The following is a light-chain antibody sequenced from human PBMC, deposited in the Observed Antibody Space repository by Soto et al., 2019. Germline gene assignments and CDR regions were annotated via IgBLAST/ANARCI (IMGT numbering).Light chain of an antibody. CDR2: GAS. CDR1: QSVSSSY. CDR3: QQFGSSSWT. J-gene: IGKJ1*01. V-gene: IGKV3-20*01. Sequence: ESVLTQSPGTLSLSPGEKATLSCRASQSVSSSYLAWYQQKPGQAPRLLIYGASSRATGIPDRFSGSGSGTDFTITVSRLEPEDFAVHYCQQFGSSSWTFGQGTKVEIK.